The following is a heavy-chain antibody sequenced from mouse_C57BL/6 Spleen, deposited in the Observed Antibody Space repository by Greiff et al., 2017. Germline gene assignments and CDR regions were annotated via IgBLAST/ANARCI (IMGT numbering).Heavy chain of an antibody. V-gene: IGHV1-50*01. D-gene: IGHD1-1*01. Sequence: QVQLQQPGAELVKPGASVKLSCKASGYTFTSYWMQWVKQRPGQGLEWIGEIDPSDSYTNYNQKFKGKATLTVDTSSSTAYMQLSSLTSEDSAVYYCARRDDGSSSLFDYWGQGTTLTVSS. CDR3: ARRDDGSSSLFDY. CDR2: IDPSDSYT. CDR1: GYTFTSYW. J-gene: IGHJ2*01.